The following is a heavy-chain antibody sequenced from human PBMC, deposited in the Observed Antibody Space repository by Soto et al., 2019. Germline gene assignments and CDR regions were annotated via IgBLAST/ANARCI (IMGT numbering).Heavy chain of an antibody. CDR3: ARRGSGSYLD. CDR2: ITGSGSSI. CDR1: GFSFNKYA. Sequence: GGSLRLSCVASGFSFNKYAMIWVRQAPGKGQEWVPGITGSGSSIQYTASVKGRFTISRDNAKNSLYLQMNSLRAEDTAVYYCARRGSGSYLDWGQGTLVTVSS. V-gene: IGHV3-21*01. D-gene: IGHD1-26*01. J-gene: IGHJ4*02.